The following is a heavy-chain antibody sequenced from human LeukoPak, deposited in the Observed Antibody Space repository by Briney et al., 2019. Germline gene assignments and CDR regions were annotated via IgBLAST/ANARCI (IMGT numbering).Heavy chain of an antibody. CDR2: IYPGDSDT. CDR3: ARRAYCDGDCTRAHYHYFAMDV. J-gene: IGHJ6*02. D-gene: IGHD2-21*02. CDR1: GYSFNSYL. Sequence: GESLKISCKGSGYSFNSYLIVWVRQMPGEGLEWMGSIYPGDSDTRYSPSFQGQVTISADKSINTAYLQWNSLKASDTAMYYCARRAYCDGDCTRAHYHYFAMDVWGQGTTVTVSS. V-gene: IGHV5-51*01.